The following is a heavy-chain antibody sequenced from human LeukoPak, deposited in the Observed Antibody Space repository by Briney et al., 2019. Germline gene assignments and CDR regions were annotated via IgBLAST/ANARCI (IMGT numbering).Heavy chain of an antibody. J-gene: IGHJ4*02. D-gene: IGHD3-22*01. CDR3: ARAPHYDSGGYYYV. CDR2: ISSSSSTI. CDR1: GFTFSSYS. V-gene: IGHV3-48*01. Sequence: SGGPLRLSCAASGFTFSSYSMNWVRQAPGKGLEWVSYISSSSSTIYYADSVKGRFTISRDNAKNSLYLQMNSLRAEDTAVYYCARAPHYDSGGYYYVWGQGTLVTVSS.